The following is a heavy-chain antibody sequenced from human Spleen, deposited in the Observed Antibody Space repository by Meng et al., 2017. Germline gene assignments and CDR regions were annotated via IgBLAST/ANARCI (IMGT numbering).Heavy chain of an antibody. CDR1: GFTFSSYG. J-gene: IGHJ4*02. V-gene: IGHV3-33*06. CDR3: AKEIRPNDY. CDR2: IWYDGSNK. Sequence: GESLKISCAASGFTFSSYGMHWVRQAPGKGLEWVAVIWYDGSNKYYADSVKGRFTVSRDNSRSTLHLQMNSLRAEDTAIYYCAKEIRPNDYWGQGTLVTVSS.